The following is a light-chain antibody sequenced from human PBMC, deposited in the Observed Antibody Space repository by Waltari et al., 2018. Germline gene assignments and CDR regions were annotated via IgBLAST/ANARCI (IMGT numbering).Light chain of an antibody. V-gene: IGLV1-44*01. Sequence: QSVLTQPPSASGTPGQRVTISCSGSSSNIGSNTVNWYQQLPGTAPKLLIYSNNQGPSGVPDPFYGSKSGPSASLAISGLQAEDEADYYCAAWDDSLNGVVFGGGTKLTVL. CDR3: AAWDDSLNGVV. CDR1: SSNIGSNT. CDR2: SNN. J-gene: IGLJ2*01.